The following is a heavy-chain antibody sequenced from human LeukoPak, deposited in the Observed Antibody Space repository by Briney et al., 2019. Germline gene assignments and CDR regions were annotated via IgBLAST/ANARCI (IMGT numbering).Heavy chain of an antibody. CDR1: GYTFTSYA. CDR3: ARDRGRGYYYGSGRPFDY. Sequence: ASVKVSCKASGYTFTSYAISWVRQAPGQGLEWMGRIIPILGIANYAQKFQGRVTITADKSTSTAYMELSSLRSEDTAVYYCARDRGRGYYYGSGRPFDYWGQGTLVTVSS. D-gene: IGHD3-10*01. J-gene: IGHJ4*02. V-gene: IGHV1-69*04. CDR2: IIPILGIA.